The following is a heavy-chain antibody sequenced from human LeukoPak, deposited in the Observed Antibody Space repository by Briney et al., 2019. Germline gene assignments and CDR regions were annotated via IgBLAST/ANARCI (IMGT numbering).Heavy chain of an antibody. CDR2: ISWNSGSI. CDR1: GFTFDDYA. V-gene: IGHV3-9*01. J-gene: IGHJ6*02. Sequence: GGSLRLSCAASGFTFDDYAMHSARQAPGKGLEWVSVISWNSGSIGYADSVKGRFTISRDNAKNSLYLQMNSLRAEDTALYYCAKELGYCSGGSCYDYYYGMDVWGQGTTVTVSS. D-gene: IGHD2-15*01. CDR3: AKELGYCSGGSCYDYYYGMDV.